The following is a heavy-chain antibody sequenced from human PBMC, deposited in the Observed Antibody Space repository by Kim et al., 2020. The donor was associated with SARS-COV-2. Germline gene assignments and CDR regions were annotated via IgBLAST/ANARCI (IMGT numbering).Heavy chain of an antibody. V-gene: IGHV4-39*01. CDR2: IYYSGST. J-gene: IGHJ4*02. D-gene: IGHD3-16*02. CDR1: GGSISSSSYY. Sequence: SETLSLTCTVSGGSISSSSYYWGWIRQPPGKGLEWIGSIYYSGSTYYNLSLKSRVTISVDTSKNQFSLKLSSVTAADTAVYYCARHGDYDYVWGSYRQPFDYWGQGTLVTVSS. CDR3: ARHGDYDYVWGSYRQPFDY.